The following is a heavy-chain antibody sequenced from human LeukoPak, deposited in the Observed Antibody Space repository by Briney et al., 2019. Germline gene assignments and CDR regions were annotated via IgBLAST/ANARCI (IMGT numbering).Heavy chain of an antibody. CDR2: IYYSGST. V-gene: IGHV4-30-4*08. CDR1: GGSISSGDYY. J-gene: IGHJ3*02. D-gene: IGHD2-8*02. CDR3: ARVSTGGAFDI. Sequence: TLSLTCTVSGGSISSGDYYWSWIRQPPGKGLEWIGYIYYSGSTYYNPSLKSRVTISVDTSKNQFSLKLSSVTAADTAVYYCARVSTGGAFDIWGQGTMVTVSS.